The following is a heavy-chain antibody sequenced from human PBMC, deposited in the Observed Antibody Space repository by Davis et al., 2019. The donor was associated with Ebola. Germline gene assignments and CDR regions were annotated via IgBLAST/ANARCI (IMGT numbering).Heavy chain of an antibody. V-gene: IGHV3-23*01. J-gene: IGHJ4*02. D-gene: IGHD3-3*01. CDR1: GFTFSNSA. CDR3: AKIFFGTRAIDYGDY. CDR2: VSGTDDTT. Sequence: GESLKISCAASGFTFSNSAMSWVRQAPGKGLEWVSAVSGTDDTTYYADSVKGRFPISRDNSKNTLYLQMNNLGVDDTAIYYCAKIFFGTRAIDYGDYWGQGTLVTVSS.